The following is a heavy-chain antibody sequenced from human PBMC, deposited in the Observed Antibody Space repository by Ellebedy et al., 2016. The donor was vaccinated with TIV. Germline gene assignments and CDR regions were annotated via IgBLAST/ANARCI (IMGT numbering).Heavy chain of an antibody. V-gene: IGHV3-72*01. CDR1: GFTFSDHY. CDR3: ARDPRGGSGWYRGGLDV. D-gene: IGHD6-19*01. CDR2: IRSKAYGGTT. J-gene: IGHJ6*01. Sequence: PGGSLRLSCAVSGFTFSDHYMNWVRQAPGKGLEWVGFIRSKAYGGTTEYAASVRGRFTISRDDSKNSLYLQMNRLKTEEPAVYYCARDPRGGSGWYRGGLDVWGQGTTVTVSS.